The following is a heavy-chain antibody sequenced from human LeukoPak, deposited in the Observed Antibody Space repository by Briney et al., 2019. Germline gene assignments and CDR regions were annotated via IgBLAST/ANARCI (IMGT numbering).Heavy chain of an antibody. J-gene: IGHJ4*02. CDR3: AKGKYGDSPFDY. CDR2: ISWDGGST. D-gene: IGHD4-17*01. CDR1: GFTFDDYT. Sequence: PGGSLRLSCAASGFTFDDYTMHWVRQAPGKGLEWVSLISWDGGSTYYADSVKGRFTISRDNSKNSLYLQMNSLRTEDTALYYCAKGKYGDSPFDYWGQGTLVTVSS. V-gene: IGHV3-43*01.